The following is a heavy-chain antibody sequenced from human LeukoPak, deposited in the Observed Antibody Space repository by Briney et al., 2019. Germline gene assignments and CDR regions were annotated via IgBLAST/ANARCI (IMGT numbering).Heavy chain of an antibody. CDR1: GGTFSSYA. CDR2: IIPIFGTA. D-gene: IGHD1-26*01. CDR3: ARSRYGGSFNWFDP. J-gene: IGHJ5*02. Sequence: GASVKVSCKASGGTFSSYAISWVRQAPGQGLEWMGGIIPIFGTANYAQRFQGRVTITRDTSASTAYMELSSLRSEDTAVYYCARSRYGGSFNWFDPWGQGTLVTVSS. V-gene: IGHV1-69*05.